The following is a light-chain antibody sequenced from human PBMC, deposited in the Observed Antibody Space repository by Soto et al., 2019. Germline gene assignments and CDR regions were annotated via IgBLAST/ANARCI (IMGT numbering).Light chain of an antibody. J-gene: IGLJ1*01. Sequence: QSALTQPASVSGSPGQSITISCTGTSSDVCGYNYVSWYRQHPGRAPKLMIYDVSNRPSGVSNRFSGSKSGNTASLTISGLQAEDEADSYCSSYTRSSTYVFGTGTKLTVL. CDR3: SSYTRSSTYV. V-gene: IGLV2-14*01. CDR1: SSDVCGYNY. CDR2: DVS.